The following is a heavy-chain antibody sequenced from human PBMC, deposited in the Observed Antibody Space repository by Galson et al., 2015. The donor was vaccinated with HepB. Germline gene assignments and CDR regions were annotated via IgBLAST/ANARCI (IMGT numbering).Heavy chain of an antibody. Sequence: SLRLSCAASGFTFGDYAMSWFRQAPGKGLEWVGFIRSKAYGGTTEYAASVKGRFTISRDDSKSIAYLQMNSLKTEDTAVYYCTKDEGYYDSSGYYGDGAIDYWGQGTLVTVSS. CDR1: GFTFGDYA. V-gene: IGHV3-49*03. CDR2: IRSKAYGGTT. J-gene: IGHJ4*02. D-gene: IGHD3-22*01. CDR3: TKDEGYYDSSGYYGDGAIDY.